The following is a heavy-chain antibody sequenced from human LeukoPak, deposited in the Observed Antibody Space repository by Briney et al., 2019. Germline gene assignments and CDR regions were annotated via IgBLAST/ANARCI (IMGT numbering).Heavy chain of an antibody. J-gene: IGHJ4*02. Sequence: ASMKVSCKASGYTFIGYYINWVRQAPGQGLEWLGWINPNSGDTNYAQKFQGRVTMTEDASTDTAYMELSSLRSEDTAVYYCATTKTSYYDFWSGYYLGPLFDYWGQGTLVTVSS. V-gene: IGHV1-2*02. D-gene: IGHD3-3*01. CDR1: GYTFIGYY. CDR3: ATTKTSYYDFWSGYYLGPLFDY. CDR2: INPNSGDT.